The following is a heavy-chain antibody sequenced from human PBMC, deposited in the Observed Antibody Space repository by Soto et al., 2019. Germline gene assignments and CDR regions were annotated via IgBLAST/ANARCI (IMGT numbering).Heavy chain of an antibody. CDR1: CGSFIGYY. CDR2: INHSGST. J-gene: IGHJ6*02. D-gene: IGHD3-10*01. V-gene: IGHV4-34*01. Sequence: NPSETLSLTCAFYCGSFIGYYWSWIRQPPGKGLEWIGEINHSGSTNYNPSLKSRVTISVDTSKNQFSLKLSSVTAADTAVYYCARGEVLWFGETTHHMDVWGQGTTVTVSS. CDR3: ARGEVLWFGETTHHMDV.